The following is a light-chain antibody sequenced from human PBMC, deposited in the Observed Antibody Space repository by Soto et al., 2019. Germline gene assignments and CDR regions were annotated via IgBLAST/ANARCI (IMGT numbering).Light chain of an antibody. CDR3: SSFTISRNTVI. J-gene: IGLJ2*01. Sequence: QSALTQPASVSGSPGQSITISCTGTSSDDDGYNYVSWYQYHPGKAPKLMIYDVNNRPSGVSNRFSGSKSGNTASLTISGLQAEDEADYYCSSFTISRNTVIFGGGTKVTVL. CDR2: DVN. CDR1: SSDDDGYNY. V-gene: IGLV2-14*01.